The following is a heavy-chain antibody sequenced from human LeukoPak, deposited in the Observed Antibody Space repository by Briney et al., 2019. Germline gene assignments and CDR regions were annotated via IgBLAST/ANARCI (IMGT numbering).Heavy chain of an antibody. V-gene: IGHV3-53*01. D-gene: IGHD4-17*01. CDR3: AERSHGDHYYGMDV. Sequence: GGSLRLSCAASGFTVSSNHMSWVRQAPGKGLEWVSVIYSGGSTYYADSVKGRFTISRGEPKNTLYLQMNSLRVEDTATYFCAERSHGDHYYGMDVWGQGTTVTVSS. J-gene: IGHJ6*02. CDR1: GFTVSSNH. CDR2: IYSGGST.